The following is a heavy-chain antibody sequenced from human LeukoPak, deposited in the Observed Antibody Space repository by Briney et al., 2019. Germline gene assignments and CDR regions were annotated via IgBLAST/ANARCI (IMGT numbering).Heavy chain of an antibody. V-gene: IGHV3-53*01. CDR1: GFTVSSNY. D-gene: IGHD6-13*01. Sequence: GGSLRLSCAASGFTVSSNYMSWVRQAPGKGLEWVSFIYSGGATYYADSVRGRFTISRDSSKNTLYLQMNSLRVEDTAVYYCARVPGYSWGQGTLVTVSS. J-gene: IGHJ4*02. CDR3: ARVPGYS. CDR2: IYSGGAT.